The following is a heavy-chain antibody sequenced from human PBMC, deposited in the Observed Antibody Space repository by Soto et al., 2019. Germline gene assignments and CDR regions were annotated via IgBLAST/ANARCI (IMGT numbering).Heavy chain of an antibody. J-gene: IGHJ4*02. CDR1: GDTFNSYV. Sequence: QVQLVQSGAEVKRPGSSVKVSCESSGDTFNSYVISWVRQAPGQGLEGMGGVIPIIGVTHYAQKFQGRVTISALSSTGTAYMELTNLGFEDTALYYCARESLGAKGSDHWGQGTLVTVSS. CDR3: ARESLGAKGSDH. V-gene: IGHV1-69*17. D-gene: IGHD6-13*01. CDR2: VIPIIGVT.